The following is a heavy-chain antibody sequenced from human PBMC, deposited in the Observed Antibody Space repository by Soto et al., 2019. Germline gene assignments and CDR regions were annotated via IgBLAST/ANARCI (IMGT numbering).Heavy chain of an antibody. Sequence: GGSLRLSCAASGFTFSNAWMSWVRQAPGKGLEWVGHIKSKTDGGTTDYAAPVKGRFTISRDDSKNTLYLQMNSLKTEDTAVYYCTTDPAMFWGQGTLVTVSS. CDR1: GFTFSNAW. CDR2: IKSKTDGGTT. J-gene: IGHJ4*02. D-gene: IGHD3-10*02. CDR3: TTDPAMF. V-gene: IGHV3-15*01.